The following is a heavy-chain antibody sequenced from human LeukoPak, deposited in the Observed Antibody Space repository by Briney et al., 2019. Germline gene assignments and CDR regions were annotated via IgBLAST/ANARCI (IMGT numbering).Heavy chain of an antibody. Sequence: SETLSLTCAVYGGSFSGYYWSWIRQPPGKGLEWIGEINHSGSTNYNPSLKSRVTISVDTSKNQFSLKLSSVTAADTAVYYCARRAISGLTATATGEYFQHWGQGTLVTVSS. CDR3: ARRAISGLTATATGEYFQH. D-gene: IGHD6-13*01. J-gene: IGHJ1*01. V-gene: IGHV4-34*01. CDR2: INHSGST. CDR1: GGSFSGYY.